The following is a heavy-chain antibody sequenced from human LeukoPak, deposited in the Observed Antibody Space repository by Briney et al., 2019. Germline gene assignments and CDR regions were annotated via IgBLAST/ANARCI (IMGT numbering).Heavy chain of an antibody. V-gene: IGHV4-38-2*01. D-gene: IGHD2-2*01. CDR2: MYHSGST. J-gene: IGHJ4*02. CDR1: GYSISSGYY. Sequence: SETLSLTCAVSGYSISSGYYWGWIRQPPGKGVEWIASMYHSGSTYYNPSLKSRVTISVDTSKNQFSLKLISVTAADTAVYYCARHSFYCTSSSCYVFDYWGQGTLVTVSS. CDR3: ARHSFYCTSSSCYVFDY.